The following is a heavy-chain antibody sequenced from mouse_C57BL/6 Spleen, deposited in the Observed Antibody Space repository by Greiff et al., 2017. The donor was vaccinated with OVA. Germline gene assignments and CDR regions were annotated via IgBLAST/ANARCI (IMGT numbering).Heavy chain of an antibody. D-gene: IGHD2-1*01. V-gene: IGHV5-16*01. J-gene: IGHJ2*01. CDR2: INYDGSST. Sequence: EVKVVESEGGLVQPGSSMKLSCTASGFTFSDYYMAWVRQVPEKGLEWVANINYDGSSTYYLDSLKSRFIISRDNAKNILYLQMSSLKSEDTATYYCAREGNYPYFDYWGQGTTLTVSS. CDR3: AREGNYPYFDY. CDR1: GFTFSDYY.